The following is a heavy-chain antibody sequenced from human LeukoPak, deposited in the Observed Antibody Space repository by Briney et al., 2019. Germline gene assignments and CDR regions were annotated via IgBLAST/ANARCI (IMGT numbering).Heavy chain of an antibody. Sequence: SETLSLTCTVSGGSVSSDNYYWTWIRQPPGKGLEWIRCTYYTGNSNYNPSLKSRVTISLDTSKNQFSLKLSSVTAADTAVYYCARGYYLPKTAEVGTTALFDYWGQGTLVTVSS. CDR2: TYYTGNS. CDR3: ARGYYLPKTAEVGTTALFDY. J-gene: IGHJ4*02. V-gene: IGHV4-61*01. CDR1: GGSVSSDNYY. D-gene: IGHD1-1*01.